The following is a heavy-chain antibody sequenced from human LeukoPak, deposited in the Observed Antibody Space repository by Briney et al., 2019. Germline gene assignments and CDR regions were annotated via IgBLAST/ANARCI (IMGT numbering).Heavy chain of an antibody. CDR3: ARGYGSLEF. J-gene: IGHJ4*02. D-gene: IGHD3-10*01. CDR1: GGSISSSSYY. V-gene: IGHV4-39*07. CDR2: IYYSGNT. Sequence: SETLSLTCIVSGGSISSSSYYWGWIRQPPGKGLEWIGSIYYSGNTYYNPSLKSRVTISVDTSKNQYSLELNSVTATDAAVYYCARGYGSLEFWGQGTLVTVSS.